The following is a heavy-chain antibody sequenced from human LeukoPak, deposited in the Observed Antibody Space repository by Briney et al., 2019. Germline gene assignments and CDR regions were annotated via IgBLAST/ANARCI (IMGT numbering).Heavy chain of an antibody. V-gene: IGHV4-34*01. CDR2: INHSGST. CDR1: GGSFSGY. CDR3: ARVPRGGSENDAFDI. D-gene: IGHD2-15*01. J-gene: IGHJ3*02. Sequence: SETLSLTCAVYGGSFSGYWSWIRQPPGKGLEWIGEINHSGSTNYNPSLKSRVTISVDTSKNQFSLKLSSVTAVDTAVYYCARVPRGGSENDAFDIWGQGTMVTVSS.